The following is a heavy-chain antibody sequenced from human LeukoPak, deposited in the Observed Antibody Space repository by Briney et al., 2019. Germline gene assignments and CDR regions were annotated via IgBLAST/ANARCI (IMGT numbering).Heavy chain of an antibody. CDR2: IYYSGST. CDR1: GGSISSSSYY. CDR3: VGRTYSDYFFDY. Sequence: KASETLSLTCTVSGGSISSSSYYWGWIRQPPGKGLEWIGSIYYSGSTYYNPSLKSRVTMSVDTSKNQFSLNPNSVTAADTAVYYCVGRTYSDYFFDYWGQGTLVTVSS. D-gene: IGHD4-11*01. V-gene: IGHV4-39*07. J-gene: IGHJ4*02.